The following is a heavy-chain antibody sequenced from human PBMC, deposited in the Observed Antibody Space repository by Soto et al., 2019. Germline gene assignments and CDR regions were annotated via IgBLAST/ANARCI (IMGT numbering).Heavy chain of an antibody. CDR1: GFTFSSYW. Sequence: EVQLVESGGGLVQPGGSLRLSCAASGFTFSSYWMSWVRQAPGKGLEWVANIKQDGSEKYYVDSVKGRFTISRDNAKNSLYLQMNSLRAEDTAVYYCARENDFWSVVNTRASYYYYYMDVWGKGTTVTVSS. D-gene: IGHD3-3*01. V-gene: IGHV3-7*01. CDR3: ARENDFWSVVNTRASYYYYYMDV. J-gene: IGHJ6*03. CDR2: IKQDGSEK.